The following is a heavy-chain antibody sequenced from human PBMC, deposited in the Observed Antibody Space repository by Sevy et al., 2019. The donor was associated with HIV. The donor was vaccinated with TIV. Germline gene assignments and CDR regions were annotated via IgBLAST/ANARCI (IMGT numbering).Heavy chain of an antibody. V-gene: IGHV4-39*01. Sequence: SENLSLTCTVSGGSISNGHYYWGWIRQPPGKGLEWIGSIYYSGSTYYNPSLKSRVTISVDTSKNQFSLQLSSVTAADTAVYYCARARGQQLGLYFYYFYMDVWGTGTTVTVSS. CDR3: ARARGQQLGLYFYYFYMDV. D-gene: IGHD6-13*01. J-gene: IGHJ6*03. CDR1: GGSISNGHYY. CDR2: IYYSGST.